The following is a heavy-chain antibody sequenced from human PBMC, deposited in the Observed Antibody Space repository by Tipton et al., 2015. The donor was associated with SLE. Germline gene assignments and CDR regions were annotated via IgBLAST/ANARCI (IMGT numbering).Heavy chain of an antibody. V-gene: IGHV4-39*07. CDR2: VYHSGST. J-gene: IGHJ3*02. Sequence: TLSLTCSVSDASISSTSYFWGWIRQPPGKGLEWIGNVYHSGSTYYNPSLKSRVTISLDTSKNEFSLKLTSVTAADTAVYYCVSQLERPVLDAFEIWGQGTMVSVSS. CDR1: DASISSTSYF. CDR3: VSQLERPVLDAFEI. D-gene: IGHD1-1*01.